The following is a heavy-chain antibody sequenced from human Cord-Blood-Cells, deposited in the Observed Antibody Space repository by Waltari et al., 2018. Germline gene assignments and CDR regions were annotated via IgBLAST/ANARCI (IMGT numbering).Heavy chain of an antibody. CDR1: GGSISSYS. CDR2: IYYSSST. D-gene: IGHD1-26*01. Sequence: QVQLQESGPGLVKPSETLSLTCTVSGGSISSYSWSWILQPPGKGLEWIGHIYYSSSTNYNPSLKSRVTISVDTSKSQFSLKLSSVIAADTAVYYCARHPRDSGSINWFDPWGQGTLVTVSS. J-gene: IGHJ5*02. CDR3: ARHPRDSGSINWFDP. V-gene: IGHV4-59*08.